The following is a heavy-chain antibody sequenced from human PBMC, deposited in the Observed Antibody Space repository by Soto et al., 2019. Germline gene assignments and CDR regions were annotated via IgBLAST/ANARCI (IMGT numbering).Heavy chain of an antibody. J-gene: IGHJ6*03. CDR1: GFTFSSYS. V-gene: IGHV3-21*01. CDR3: ARDHAPWLAHLYYHYYLDV. D-gene: IGHD6-19*01. CDR2: ISSSSSYI. Sequence: EVQLVESGGGLVKPGGSLRLSCAASGFTFSSYSMNWVRQAPGKGLEWVSSISSSSSYIYYADSVKGRFTISRDNAKNSLYLQMNSLRAEDTAVYYCARDHAPWLAHLYYHYYLDVWGKGTTVTVSS.